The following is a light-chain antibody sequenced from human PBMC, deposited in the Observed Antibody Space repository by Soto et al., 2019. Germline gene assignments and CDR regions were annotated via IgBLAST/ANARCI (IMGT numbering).Light chain of an antibody. CDR2: GTS. Sequence: EIVLTQSPATLSLSPGERATLSCRASETIRGLLAWYQQRPGQPPRLVIYGTSNRATGIPARFSGSGSGTDFTLTISGHEHADLVVYYCQQRHSWPITFGQGTRLEIK. CDR3: QQRHSWPIT. CDR1: ETIRGL. J-gene: IGKJ5*01. V-gene: IGKV3-11*01.